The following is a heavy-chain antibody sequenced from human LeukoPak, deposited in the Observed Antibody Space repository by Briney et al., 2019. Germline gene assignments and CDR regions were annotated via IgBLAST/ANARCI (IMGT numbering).Heavy chain of an antibody. Sequence: GGSLRLSCAASGFTLSSYGMHWVRQAPGKGLEWVAVISYDGSNKYYADSVKGRFTISRDNSKNTLYLQMDSLRAEDTAVYYCAKERWYYYFDYWGQGTLVTVSS. CDR1: GFTLSSYG. J-gene: IGHJ4*02. CDR3: AKERWYYYFDY. CDR2: ISYDGSNK. V-gene: IGHV3-30*18. D-gene: IGHD4-23*01.